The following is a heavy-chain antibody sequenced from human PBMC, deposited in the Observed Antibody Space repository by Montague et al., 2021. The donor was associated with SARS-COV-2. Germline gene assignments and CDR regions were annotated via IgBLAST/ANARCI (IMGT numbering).Heavy chain of an antibody. V-gene: IGHV4-59*08. CDR1: GASINSYS. CDR2: IYSSGIT. D-gene: IGHD6-13*01. J-gene: IGHJ4*02. Sequence: SETLSLTCTVSGASINSYSWSWIRQPPGKGLEWIGHIYSSGITNYSTSLKSRVTISLDTSKSQFSLKLRSVTAADTAVYYCARRVVYSSDWSWFYFDYWGQGTLVTVSS. CDR3: ARRVVYSSDWSWFYFDY.